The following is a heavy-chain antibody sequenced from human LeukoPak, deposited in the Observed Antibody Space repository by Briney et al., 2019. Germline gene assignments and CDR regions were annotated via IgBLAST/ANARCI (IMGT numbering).Heavy chain of an antibody. D-gene: IGHD3-10*01. J-gene: IGHJ4*02. Sequence: ASVKVSCKASGGTFSSYAISWVRQAPGQGLEWMGGIIPIFGTANYAQKFQGRVTITADKSTSTAYMELSSLRSEDTAVYYCAGDYYYGSGSYLDYWGQGTLVTVSS. CDR3: AGDYYYGSGSYLDY. CDR2: IIPIFGTA. V-gene: IGHV1-69*06. CDR1: GGTFSSYA.